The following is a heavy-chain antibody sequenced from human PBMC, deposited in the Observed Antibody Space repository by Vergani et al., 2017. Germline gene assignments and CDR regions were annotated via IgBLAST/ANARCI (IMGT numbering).Heavy chain of an antibody. CDR1: GFTFISHG. CDR3: ARERAIVATDGMDV. D-gene: IGHD5-12*01. CDR2: SNSAGSST. V-gene: IGHV3-74*01. J-gene: IGHJ6*02. Sequence: EVQLLESGGGLVQPGGSLRLSCAASGFTFISHGMHWVRQAPGKGLVWVSRSNSAGSSTSYADSVKGRFTISRDNAKNTLYLQMNSLRADDTAVYYCARERAIVATDGMDVWGQGTTVTVSS.